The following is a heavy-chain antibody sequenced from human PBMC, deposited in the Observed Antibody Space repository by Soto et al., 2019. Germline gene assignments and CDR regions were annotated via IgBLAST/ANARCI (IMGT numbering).Heavy chain of an antibody. CDR1: GFTFNRYA. J-gene: IGHJ4*02. V-gene: IGHV3-23*01. Sequence: EVQLLESGGGLVQPGGSLRLSCAASGFTFNRYAMNWVRQAAGKGLERVSGISGSGATTYYADSVKGRFTISRDNSKNTLYLQMNSLGAGDTAVYYCAKDPEVVVTAPDYWGQGTLVTVSS. CDR3: AKDPEVVVTAPDY. CDR2: ISGSGATT. D-gene: IGHD2-21*02.